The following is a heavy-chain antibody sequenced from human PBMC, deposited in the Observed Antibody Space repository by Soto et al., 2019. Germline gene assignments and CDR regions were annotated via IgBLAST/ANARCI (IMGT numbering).Heavy chain of an antibody. V-gene: IGHV1-2*04. CDR3: ASNPVNFVFWYDAQGDAFAI. Sequence: PSVNVSCKASGYTFTGYYMHWVRRAPGEGLEWMGWINPNSGGTNYAQKFQGWVTMTRDTSISTAYMELSRLRSDDTAVYYCASNPVNFVFWYDAQGDAFAISGQGTM. D-gene: IGHD3-3*01. CDR2: INPNSGGT. J-gene: IGHJ3*02. CDR1: GYTFTGYY.